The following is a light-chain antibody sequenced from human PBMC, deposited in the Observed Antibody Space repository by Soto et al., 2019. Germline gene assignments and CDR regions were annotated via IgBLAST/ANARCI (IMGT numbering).Light chain of an antibody. CDR2: DVS. CDR3: SSYTSSSTLMV. J-gene: IGLJ2*01. V-gene: IGLV2-14*01. CDR1: SSDVGGYNY. Sequence: QAVVTQPASVSGSPGQSITISCTGTSSDVGGYNYVSWYQQHPGKAPKLMIYDVSNRPSGVSNRFSGSKSGNTASLTISGIQAEDEADYYCSSYTSSSTLMVFGGGTKVTVL.